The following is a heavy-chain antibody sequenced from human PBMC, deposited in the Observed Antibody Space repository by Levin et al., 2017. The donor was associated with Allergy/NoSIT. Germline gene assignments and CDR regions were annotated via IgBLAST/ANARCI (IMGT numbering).Heavy chain of an antibody. D-gene: IGHD2/OR15-2a*01. V-gene: IGHV1-2*02. CDR2: ISPNSGGT. CDR3: SRVRIVYCKYWFDP. Sequence: ASVKVSCKASGYTFTGYYLHWVRQAPGQGLEWMGWISPNSGGTSYAQKFQGRVTMPRDTSISPVYMEPSRLRADETALYYCSRVRIVYCKYWFDPWGQGSLVTVSS. CDR1: GYTFTGYY. J-gene: IGHJ5*02.